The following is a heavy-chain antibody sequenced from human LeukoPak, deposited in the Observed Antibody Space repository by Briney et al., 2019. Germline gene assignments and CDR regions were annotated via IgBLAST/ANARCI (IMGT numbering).Heavy chain of an antibody. CDR3: ARYSSSWYYFDY. CDR2: IYPGDSDT. D-gene: IGHD6-13*01. CDR1: GYSFTSYW. V-gene: IGHV5-51*01. J-gene: IGHJ4*02. Sequence: GESLQSSCKGSGYSFTSYWIGWGRRMPGKGLEGMGIIYPGDSDTRYSPSFQGQVTISADKSISTAYLQWSSLKASDTAMYYCARYSSSWYYFDYWGQGTLVTVSS.